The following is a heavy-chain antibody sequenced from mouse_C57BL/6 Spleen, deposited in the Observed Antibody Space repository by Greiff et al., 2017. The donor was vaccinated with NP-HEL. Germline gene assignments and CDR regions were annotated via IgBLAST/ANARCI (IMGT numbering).Heavy chain of an antibody. D-gene: IGHD2-2*01. CDR1: GYTFTDYY. V-gene: IGHV1-76*01. Sequence: VQLQQSGAELVRPGASVKLSCKASGYTFTDYYINWVKQRPGQGLEWIARIYPGSGNTYYNEKFKGKATLTAEKSSSTAYMQLSSLTSEDSAVYFCARSGYYGYDDYAMDYWGQGTSVTVSS. CDR2: IYPGSGNT. CDR3: ARSGYYGYDDYAMDY. J-gene: IGHJ4*01.